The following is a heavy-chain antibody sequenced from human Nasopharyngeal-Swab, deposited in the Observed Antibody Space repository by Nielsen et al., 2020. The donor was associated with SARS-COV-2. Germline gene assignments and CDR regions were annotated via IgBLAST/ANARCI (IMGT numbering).Heavy chain of an antibody. CDR1: GFTFENYA. V-gene: IGHV3-9*01. J-gene: IGHJ4*02. Sequence: SLKISCAASGFTFENYAMHWVRQPPGKGLEWVSGITWNSGNKSYAESVQGRFTISRDNARNSLYLQMNSLRTEDTAFYYCTKGRADYSNPSFDNWGQGTLVTVSS. CDR2: ITWNSGNK. D-gene: IGHD4-11*01. CDR3: TKGRADYSNPSFDN.